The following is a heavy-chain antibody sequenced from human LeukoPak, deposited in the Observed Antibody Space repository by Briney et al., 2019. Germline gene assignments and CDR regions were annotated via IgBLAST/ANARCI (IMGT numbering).Heavy chain of an antibody. CDR3: ATARDKYGSGSYCDY. D-gene: IGHD3-10*01. V-gene: IGHV3-66*02. J-gene: IGHJ4*02. CDR1: GFTVSSNY. Sequence: GGSLRLSCAAYGFTVSSNYMSWVRRAPGKGLEWVSVIYSGGSTYYADSVKGRFTISRDNSKNTLYLQMNSLRAEDTAVYYCATARDKYGSGSYCDYWGQGTLVTVSS. CDR2: IYSGGST.